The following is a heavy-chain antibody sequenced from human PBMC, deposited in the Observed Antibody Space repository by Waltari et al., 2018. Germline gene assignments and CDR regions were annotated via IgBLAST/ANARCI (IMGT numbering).Heavy chain of an antibody. CDR3: ARSSYYYGMDV. V-gene: IGHV3-72*01. D-gene: IGHD6-13*01. CDR2: TRNKANSYTT. Sequence: EVQLVESGGGLVQPGGSLRLSCAASGFTFSDHYMDWVRQAPGKGLELVGRTRNKANSYTTEYAASVKGRFTISRDDSKNSLYLQMNSLKTEDTAVYYCARSSYYYGMDVWGQGTTVTVSS. CDR1: GFTFSDHY. J-gene: IGHJ6*02.